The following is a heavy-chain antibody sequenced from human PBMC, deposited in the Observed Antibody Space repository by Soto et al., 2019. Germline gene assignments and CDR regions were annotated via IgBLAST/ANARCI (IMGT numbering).Heavy chain of an antibody. D-gene: IGHD3-22*01. CDR3: AACRTVVVIPWFDP. V-gene: IGHV1-58*01. CDR2: IVVGSGNT. Sequence: SVKVSCKASGFTFTSSAVQWVRQARGQRLEWIGWIVVGSGNTNYAQKFQERVTITRDMSTSTAYMELSSLRSEHTAVYYCAACRTVVVIPWFDPWGQGTLVTVSS. J-gene: IGHJ5*02. CDR1: GFTFTSSA.